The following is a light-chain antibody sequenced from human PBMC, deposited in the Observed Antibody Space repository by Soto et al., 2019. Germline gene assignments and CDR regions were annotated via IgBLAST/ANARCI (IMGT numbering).Light chain of an antibody. CDR1: QSVSSRY. CDR2: DAS. J-gene: IGKJ1*01. Sequence: EIVLTQSPATLSLSPGERATLSCGGSQSVSSRYLAWYQQKPGLAPRLVMYDASSRATGIPDRFSGSGSGTDFPLTISRLETEDFAVYYCQQYGSITSTFGQGTKVDI. CDR3: QQYGSITST. V-gene: IGKV3D-20*01.